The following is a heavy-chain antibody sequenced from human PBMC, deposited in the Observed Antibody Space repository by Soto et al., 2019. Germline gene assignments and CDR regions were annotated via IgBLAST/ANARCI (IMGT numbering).Heavy chain of an antibody. CDR3: TRDKADGKMDV. CDR2: IRSKAYGGTT. CDR1: GFTFGDYA. D-gene: IGHD1-1*01. J-gene: IGHJ6*02. V-gene: IGHV3-49*03. Sequence: GALRLSCTASGFTFGDYAMSWFRQAPGKGLEWVGFIRSKAYGGTTEYAASVKGRFTISRDDSKSIAYLQMNSLKTEDTAVYYCTRDKADGKMDVWGQGTTVTVSS.